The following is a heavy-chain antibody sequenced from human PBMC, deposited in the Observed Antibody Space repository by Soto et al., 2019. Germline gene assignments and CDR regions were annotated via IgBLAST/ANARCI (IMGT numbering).Heavy chain of an antibody. V-gene: IGHV3-7*01. CDR1: GFTFSDYW. CDR3: AREGPYYFDY. Sequence: GGSLRLSCAVSGFTFSDYWMSWVRQAPGKGLEWVANIKQDGNEKYYVDSVKGRFTISRDNSKNTLYLQMNSLRAEDTAVYYCAREGPYYFDYWGQGTLVTVSS. CDR2: IKQDGNEK. J-gene: IGHJ4*02.